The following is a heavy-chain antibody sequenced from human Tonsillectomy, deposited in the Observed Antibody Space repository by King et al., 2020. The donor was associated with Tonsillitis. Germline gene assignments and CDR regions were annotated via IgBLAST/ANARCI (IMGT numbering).Heavy chain of an antibody. V-gene: IGHV1-46*01. CDR2: INPSGGST. CDR1: GYTFTSYY. CDR3: ATLTPEVAVAGTRPFDY. Sequence: VQLVESGAEVKKPGASVKVSCKASGYTFTSYYMHWVRQAPGQGLEWMGIINPSGGSTSYAQKFQGRVTMTRDASTSTVYMELSSLRSEDTAVSYCATLTPEVAVAGTRPFDYWGQGTLVTVSS. J-gene: IGHJ4*02. D-gene: IGHD6-19*01.